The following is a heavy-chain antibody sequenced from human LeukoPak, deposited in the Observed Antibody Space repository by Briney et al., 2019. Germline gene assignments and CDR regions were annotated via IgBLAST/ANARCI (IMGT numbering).Heavy chain of an antibody. CDR2: INPNSGGT. D-gene: IGHD6-13*01. CDR3: ARGEDSSWYNNY. J-gene: IGHJ4*02. V-gene: IGHV1-2*02. CDR1: GYTFTGYY. Sequence: ASVKVSCKASGYTFTGYYMHWVRQAPGQGLEWMGWINPNSGGTNYAQKFQGRVAMTRDTSISTAYMELSRLRSDDTAVYYCARGEDSSWYNNYWGQGTLVTVSS.